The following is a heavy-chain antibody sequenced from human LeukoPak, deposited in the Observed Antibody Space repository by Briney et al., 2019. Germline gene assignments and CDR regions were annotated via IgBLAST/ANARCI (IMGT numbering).Heavy chain of an antibody. CDR1: GFTFSSYS. CDR3: ARLVARRLASFDS. Sequence: GGSLRLSCVASGFTFSSYSMNWVRQAPGKGLEWVSFISSSSSDIYYADSVMGRFTISRDNAKKSVYLQMNSLRAEDTAVYYCARLVARRLASFDSWGQGTLVTVSS. J-gene: IGHJ4*02. D-gene: IGHD6-6*01. CDR2: ISSSSSDI. V-gene: IGHV3-21*01.